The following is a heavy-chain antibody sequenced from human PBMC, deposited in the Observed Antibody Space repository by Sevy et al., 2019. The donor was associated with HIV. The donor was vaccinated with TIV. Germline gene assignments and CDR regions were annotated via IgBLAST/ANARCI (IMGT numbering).Heavy chain of an antibody. D-gene: IGHD2-21*02. J-gene: IGHJ6*02. Sequence: GESLKISCKGSGYSFVTYWIGWVRQMPGRGLEWMGTIYPGDSDARYSPSFQGQVTISADKPISTAFLQWRSLKASDTAIYFCARQAEASTAPYGLDVWGQGTTVTVSS. CDR3: ARQAEASTAPYGLDV. CDR2: IYPGDSDA. V-gene: IGHV5-51*01. CDR1: GYSFVTYW.